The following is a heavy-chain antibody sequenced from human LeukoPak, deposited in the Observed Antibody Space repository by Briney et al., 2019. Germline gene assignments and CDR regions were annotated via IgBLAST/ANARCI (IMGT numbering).Heavy chain of an antibody. CDR1: GFTFSDYY. CDR2: ISGSGSTI. CDR3: ARETALWFGEA. D-gene: IGHD3-10*01. Sequence: GGSLRLSCAASGFTFSDYYMSWIRQAPGKGLQWVSYISGSGSTIYYADSVKGRFTISRDNAKNSLYLQMNSLRAEDTAVYYCARETALWFGEAWGQGTLVAVSS. J-gene: IGHJ5*02. V-gene: IGHV3-11*01.